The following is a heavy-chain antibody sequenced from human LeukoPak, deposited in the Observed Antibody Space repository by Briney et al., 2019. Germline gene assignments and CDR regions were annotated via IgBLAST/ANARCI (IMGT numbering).Heavy chain of an antibody. CDR1: GSSFSTYW. J-gene: IGHJ5*02. CDR3: ARGSYFVSKTFGP. D-gene: IGHD3-10*02. CDR2: ISDDGSTT. Sequence: PGGSLRLSCAASGSSFSTYWMHWVRQVPGKGLVWVSHISDDGSTTTYADSVRGRFTISRDNAKNTLYLQMNSLRAEDTALYYCARGSYFVSKTFGPWGQGTLVTVSS. V-gene: IGHV3-74*01.